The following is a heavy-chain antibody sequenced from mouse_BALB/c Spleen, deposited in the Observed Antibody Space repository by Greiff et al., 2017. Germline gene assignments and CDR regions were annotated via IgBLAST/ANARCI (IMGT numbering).Heavy chain of an antibody. Sequence: VHVKQSGPELMKPGASVKISCKASGYSFTSYYMHWVKQSHGKSLEWIGYIDPFNGGTSYNQKFKGKATLTVDKSSSTAYMHLSSLTSEDSAVYYCARGVGYYGRWGMDYWGQGTSVTVSS. CDR1: GYSFTSYY. V-gene: IGHV1S135*01. D-gene: IGHD1-1*01. J-gene: IGHJ4*01. CDR2: IDPFNGGT. CDR3: ARGVGYYGRWGMDY.